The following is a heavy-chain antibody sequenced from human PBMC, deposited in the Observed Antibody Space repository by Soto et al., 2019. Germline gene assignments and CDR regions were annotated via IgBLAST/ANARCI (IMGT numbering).Heavy chain of an antibody. Sequence: VQLVESGGGVVQPGRSLRLSCAASGFTFSSYGIHWVRQAPGKGLEWVAVVSYDGSNKYYADSVKGRFTISRDNSKNTLYLQMNSLRAEDTSVYYCARSSFGELFPDTLDIWGQGTMVTVSS. J-gene: IGHJ3*02. V-gene: IGHV3-30*03. CDR2: VSYDGSNK. CDR3: ARSSFGELFPDTLDI. D-gene: IGHD3-10*01. CDR1: GFTFSSYG.